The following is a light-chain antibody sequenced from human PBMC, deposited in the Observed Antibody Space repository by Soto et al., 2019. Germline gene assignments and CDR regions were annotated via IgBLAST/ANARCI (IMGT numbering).Light chain of an antibody. Sequence: QSALTQPASVSGSPGQSITISCTGTSSDVGAYNYVSWYQQHPGKAPKLMIFEVSDRPSGVSNRFSGSKSGNTASLTISGLQAEDEADYYCSSYTSSNTLVFGGGTKVIVL. CDR2: EVS. CDR3: SSYTSSNTLV. J-gene: IGLJ2*01. CDR1: SSDVGAYNY. V-gene: IGLV2-14*01.